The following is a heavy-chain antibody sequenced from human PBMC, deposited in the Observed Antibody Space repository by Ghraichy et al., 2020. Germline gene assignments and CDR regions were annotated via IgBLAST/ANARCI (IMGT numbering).Heavy chain of an antibody. V-gene: IGHV4-59*01. Sequence: LSLTCTVSGGSISSYYWNWIRQPPGKGLEWIGHIYYSGSTDTNSSLKSRVTISVDTPKNQISLKLTSVTAADTAVYFCARAVFRGWPYWYFDLWGLGTLVTVSS. CDR1: GGSISSYY. D-gene: IGHD6-19*01. CDR2: IYYSGST. CDR3: ARAVFRGWPYWYFDL. J-gene: IGHJ2*01.